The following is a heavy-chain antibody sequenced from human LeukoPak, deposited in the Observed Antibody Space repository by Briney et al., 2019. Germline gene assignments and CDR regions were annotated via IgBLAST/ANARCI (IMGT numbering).Heavy chain of an antibody. CDR1: GGSISRSSYY. Sequence: SETLSLTCSVSGGSISRSSYYWGWIRQSPGEGLEWVGSIYYGGSTYYNTSLKSRVTISVDTSKNQFSLKLTSVTAADTAVYYCARALSYYYGSGSLGFDYWGQGTLVTVSS. J-gene: IGHJ4*02. V-gene: IGHV4-39*01. CDR3: ARALSYYYGSGSLGFDY. CDR2: IYYGGST. D-gene: IGHD3-10*01.